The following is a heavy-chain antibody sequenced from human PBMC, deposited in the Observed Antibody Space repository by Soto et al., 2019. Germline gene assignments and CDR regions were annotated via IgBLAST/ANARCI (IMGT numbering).Heavy chain of an antibody. D-gene: IGHD3-22*01. J-gene: IGHJ4*02. CDR2: IWYDGSNK. CDR1: GFTFSSYG. CDR3: ARDTAPGYYFVY. Sequence: GGSLRLSCAASGFTFSSYGMHWVRQAPGKGLEWVAVIWYDGSNKYYADSVKGRFTISRDNSKNTLYQQMNSLRAEDTAVYYCARDTAPGYYFVYWGQGTLVTVSS. V-gene: IGHV3-33*01.